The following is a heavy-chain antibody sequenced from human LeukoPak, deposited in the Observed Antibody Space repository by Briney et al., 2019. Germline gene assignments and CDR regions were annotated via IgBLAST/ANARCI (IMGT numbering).Heavy chain of an antibody. CDR3: ARATLYYDFWSGYLEY. J-gene: IGHJ4*02. D-gene: IGHD3-3*01. Sequence: GRSLRLSCAASGFTFSSYGMHWVRQAPGKGLEWVAVIWYDGSNKYYADSVKGRFTISRDNSKNTLYLQMNSLRAEDTAVYYCARATLYYDFWSGYLEYWGQGTLVTVSS. V-gene: IGHV3-33*01. CDR2: IWYDGSNK. CDR1: GFTFSSYG.